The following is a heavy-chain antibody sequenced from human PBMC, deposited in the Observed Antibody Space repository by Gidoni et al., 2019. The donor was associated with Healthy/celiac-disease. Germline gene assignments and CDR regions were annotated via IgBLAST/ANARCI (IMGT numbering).Heavy chain of an antibody. J-gene: IGHJ4*02. V-gene: IGHV4-39*01. CDR1: GGSISSSSYY. CDR3: ARLKYSYGSTPLFDY. Sequence: QLQLQESGPGLVKPSETLSLTCTVPGGSISSSSYYWGWIRQPPGKGLEWIGSIYYSGGTYYNPSLKSRVTISVDTSKNQFSLKLSSVTAADTAVYYCARLKYSYGSTPLFDYWGQGTLVTVSS. CDR2: IYYSGGT. D-gene: IGHD5-18*01.